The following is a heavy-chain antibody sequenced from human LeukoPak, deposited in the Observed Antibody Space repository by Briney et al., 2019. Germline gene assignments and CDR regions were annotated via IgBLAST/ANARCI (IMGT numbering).Heavy chain of an antibody. J-gene: IGHJ4*02. CDR2: ISGSGGST. V-gene: IGHV3-23*01. CDR1: GVTFSSYA. CDR3: AEGGISAVGDFDY. Sequence: PGGSLRLSCAASGVTFSSYAMSWVRQAPGKGLEWVSVISGSGGSTYYADSVKGRFTISRDNSKNTLYLQMNSLRAEDTAVYYCAEGGISAVGDFDYWGQGTLVTVSS. D-gene: IGHD6-13*01.